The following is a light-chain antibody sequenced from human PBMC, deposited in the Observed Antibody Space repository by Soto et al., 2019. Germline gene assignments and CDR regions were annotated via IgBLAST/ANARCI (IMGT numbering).Light chain of an antibody. CDR1: QDISRW. Sequence: DIQMTQSPPTLPASAGDRFTITCRASQDISRWLAWYQQKPGKAPKLLIYDASSLKSGVPSRFSGSGSGTEFTLTISSLQPDDFETYYCQQYNSFSWTFGQGTKVDIK. CDR3: QQYNSFSWT. CDR2: DAS. V-gene: IGKV1-5*01. J-gene: IGKJ1*01.